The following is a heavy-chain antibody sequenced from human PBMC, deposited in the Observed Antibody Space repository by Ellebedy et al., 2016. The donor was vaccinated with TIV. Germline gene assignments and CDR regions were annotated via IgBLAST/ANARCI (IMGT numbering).Heavy chain of an antibody. CDR1: GFTFSDSV. D-gene: IGHD6-19*01. J-gene: IGHJ3*02. V-gene: IGHV3-30*03. CDR2: ISVDGRAV. Sequence: GGSLRLXCVGFGFTFSDSVMHWVRQDTGKGLDWVAGISVDGRAVHYPDSVKGRFTISRDNAQNTVYLQMNSLRLEDTAVYYCVRGWYSSGHCDVFAMWGQGTIVTVSS. CDR3: VRGWYSSGHCDVFAM.